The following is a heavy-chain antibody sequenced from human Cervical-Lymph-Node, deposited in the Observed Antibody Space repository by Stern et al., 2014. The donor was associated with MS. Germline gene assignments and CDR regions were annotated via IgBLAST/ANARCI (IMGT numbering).Heavy chain of an antibody. V-gene: IGHV1-69*09. Sequence: VQLVESGAEVKKPGSSVKVSCKASGGTFSSYTISWVRQAPGQGLEWMGRIIPILGIANYAQKFQGRVTITADKSTSTAYMELSSLRSEDTALYDCARLGVEYPLTDWGQGTLVTVSS. CDR2: IIPILGIA. J-gene: IGHJ4*02. CDR1: GGTFSSYT. CDR3: ARLGVEYPLTD. D-gene: IGHD2/OR15-2a*01.